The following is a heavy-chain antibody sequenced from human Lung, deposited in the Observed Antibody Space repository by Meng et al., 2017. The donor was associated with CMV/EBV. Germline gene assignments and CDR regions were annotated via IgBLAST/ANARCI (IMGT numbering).Heavy chain of an antibody. Sequence: SETXSLXCTVSGGSISSYYWSWIRQPPGKGLEWIGYIYYSGSTNYNPSLKSRVTISVDTSKNQFSLKLSSVTAADTAVYYCARFTIFGVVMDGMDVWGQGTXVTVYS. J-gene: IGHJ6*02. CDR2: IYYSGST. V-gene: IGHV4-59*01. D-gene: IGHD3-3*01. CDR1: GGSISSYY. CDR3: ARFTIFGVVMDGMDV.